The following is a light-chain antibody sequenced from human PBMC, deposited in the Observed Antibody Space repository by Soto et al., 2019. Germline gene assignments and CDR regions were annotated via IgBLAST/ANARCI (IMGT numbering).Light chain of an antibody. CDR3: QQYGSSGT. CDR1: QSVSID. J-gene: IGKJ1*01. Sequence: ETVMTQSPATLSVSPGGRATLPCRASQSVSIDLAWYQQTPVQAPRLLIYGASTRATGIPDRFSGSGSGTDFTLTSSRLEPEDFAVYYCQQYGSSGTFGQGTKVDI. V-gene: IGKV3-20*01. CDR2: GAS.